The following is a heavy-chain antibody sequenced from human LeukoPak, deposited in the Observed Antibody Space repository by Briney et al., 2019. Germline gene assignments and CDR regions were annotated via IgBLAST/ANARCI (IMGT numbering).Heavy chain of an antibody. CDR3: TRDLTISGPIGY. V-gene: IGHV1-8*01. CDR2: MNPNSGNT. Sequence: GASVKVSCKASGYTFTSYDINWVRQATGQGLEWMGWMNPNSGNTGYAQKFQGRVTLTRDASISTAYMELSRLRSDDTAFYYCTRDLTISGPIGYWGQETLVTVSS. CDR1: GYTFTSYD. J-gene: IGHJ4*02. D-gene: IGHD3-9*01.